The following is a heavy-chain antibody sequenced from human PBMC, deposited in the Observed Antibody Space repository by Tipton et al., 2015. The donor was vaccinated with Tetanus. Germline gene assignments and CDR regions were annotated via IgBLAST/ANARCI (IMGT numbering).Heavy chain of an antibody. V-gene: IGHV1-69*06. CDR1: GNTFSSST. J-gene: IGHJ3*02. D-gene: IGHD1-1*01. CDR3: ATVGAGLRRREGPLDS. CDR2: IVPLFGSA. Sequence: QSGAEVKKPGSSMRLSCKASGNTFSSSTLSWVRQAPGHGLEWMGVIVPLFGSAYYAQKFQDRVTITADKSASTAYLDLRSLKSDDTAVYYCATVGAGLRRREGPLDSWGQGTMVTVSS.